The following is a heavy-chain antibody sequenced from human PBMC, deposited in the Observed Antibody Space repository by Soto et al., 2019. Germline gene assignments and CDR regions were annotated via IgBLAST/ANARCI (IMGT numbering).Heavy chain of an antibody. Sequence: QVQLQESGPGLVKPSGTLSLTCSVSGGSLSEFFWTWIRQSPGRGLEWIGFVTHHGTFSYNPSLRNRVTISLDTSRREVSLSLTAVTSADTAIYYCARDTYGVGNYYTHALDLWGQGTMVTVSS. D-gene: IGHD3-10*01. J-gene: IGHJ3*01. CDR3: ARDTYGVGNYYTHALDL. CDR1: GGSLSEFF. CDR2: VTHHGTF. V-gene: IGHV4-59*01.